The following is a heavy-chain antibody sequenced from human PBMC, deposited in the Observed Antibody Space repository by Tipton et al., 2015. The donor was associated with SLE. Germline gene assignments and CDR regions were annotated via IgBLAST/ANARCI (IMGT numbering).Heavy chain of an antibody. CDR2: IYHSGST. V-gene: IGHV4-30-2*01. Sequence: LSLTCAVSGGSISSGRYSWNWIRQPPGKGLEWIGYIYHSGSTYYNPSLKSRVTISVDRSKNQFSLKLSSVTAADTAVYYCARGGSVPGTRHWFDPWGQGTLVTVSS. CDR3: ARGGSVPGTRHWFDP. CDR1: GGSISSGRYS. J-gene: IGHJ5*02. D-gene: IGHD6-19*01.